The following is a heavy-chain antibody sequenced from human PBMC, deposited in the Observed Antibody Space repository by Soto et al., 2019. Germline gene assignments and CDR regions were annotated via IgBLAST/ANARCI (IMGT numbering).Heavy chain of an antibody. D-gene: IGHD5-18*01. CDR3: AIQESLSSSSPVNGQNRGYSYGYGDY. Sequence: QVQLVQSGAEVKKPGASVKVSCKASGYTFTSYGISWVRQAPGQGLEWMGWISAYNGNTNYAQKLQGRVTMTTDTATSTAYTELRSLISDYTAVYYCAIQESLSSSSPVNGQNRGYSYGYGDYWGQGTLVTVSS. CDR1: GYTFTSYG. J-gene: IGHJ4*02. CDR2: ISAYNGNT. V-gene: IGHV1-18*01.